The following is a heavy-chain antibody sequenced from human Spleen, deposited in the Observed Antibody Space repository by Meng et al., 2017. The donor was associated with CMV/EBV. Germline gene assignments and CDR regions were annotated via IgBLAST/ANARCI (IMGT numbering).Heavy chain of an antibody. CDR3: ARSGLGWLLMS. Sequence: SVKVSCKASGGTFRGYGINWVRQASGQGLEWMGRSIPVLGKTQYAQKFQGRVSISTDDSMNVAYMEVSSLRSEDTAVYYCARSGLGWLLMSWGQGTPVTVSS. CDR1: GGTFRGYG. CDR2: SIPVLGKT. V-gene: IGHV1-69*05. J-gene: IGHJ5*02. D-gene: IGHD3-3*01.